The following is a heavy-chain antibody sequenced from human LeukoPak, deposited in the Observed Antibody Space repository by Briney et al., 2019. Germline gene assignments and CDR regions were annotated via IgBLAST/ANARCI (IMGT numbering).Heavy chain of an antibody. CDR3: ARVTDYYDSIFDY. J-gene: IGHJ4*02. V-gene: IGHV3-21*01. D-gene: IGHD3-22*01. Sequence: PGGSLRLSCAASGFTFSSYSMNWVRQAPGKGLEWVSSISSSSSYIYYADSVQGRFTISRDNAKNSLYLQMNSLRAEDTAVYYCARVTDYYDSIFDYWGQGTLVTVSS. CDR1: GFTFSSYS. CDR2: ISSSSSYI.